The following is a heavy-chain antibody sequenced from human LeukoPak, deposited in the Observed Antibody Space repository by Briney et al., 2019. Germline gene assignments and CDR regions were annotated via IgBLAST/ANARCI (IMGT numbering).Heavy chain of an antibody. CDR1: GGTFSSYA. J-gene: IGHJ4*02. D-gene: IGHD3-22*01. CDR2: IIPILGIA. V-gene: IGHV1-69*04. CDR3: ARDYYDSSGYYFPFDY. Sequence: SVKVSCKPSGGTFSSYAISWVRQAPGQGLEWMGRIIPILGIANYAQKFQGRVTITADKSTSTAYMELSSLRSEDTAVYYCARDYYDSSGYYFPFDYWGQGTLVTVSS.